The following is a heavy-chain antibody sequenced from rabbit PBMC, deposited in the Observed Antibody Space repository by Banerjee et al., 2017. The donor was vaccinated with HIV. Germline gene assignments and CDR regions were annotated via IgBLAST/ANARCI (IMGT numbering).Heavy chain of an antibody. J-gene: IGHJ4*01. V-gene: IGHV1S45*01. CDR3: ARGLVAGVLDL. Sequence: QEQLVESGGGLVQPEGSLTLTCTASGFSISSSYFMCWVRQAPGKGLEWIGCIYTGSGTTYYASWAKGRFTISKTTSTTVTLQLNSLTAADTATYFCARGLVAGVLDLWGQGTLVTVS. CDR1: GFSISSSYF. CDR2: IYTGSGTT. D-gene: IGHD3-3*01.